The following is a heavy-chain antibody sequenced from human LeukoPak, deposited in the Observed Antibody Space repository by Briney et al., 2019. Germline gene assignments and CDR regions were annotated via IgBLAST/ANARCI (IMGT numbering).Heavy chain of an antibody. D-gene: IGHD3-10*01. J-gene: IGHJ3*02. CDR2: IYYSGST. CDR1: GGSISSYY. Sequence: KPSETLSLTCTVSGGSISSYYWSWIRQPPEKGLEWIGYIYYSGSTNYNPSLKSRVTISVDTSKNQFSLKLSSVTAADTAVYYCASSTRGAAFDIWGQGTMVTVSS. V-gene: IGHV4-59*01. CDR3: ASSTRGAAFDI.